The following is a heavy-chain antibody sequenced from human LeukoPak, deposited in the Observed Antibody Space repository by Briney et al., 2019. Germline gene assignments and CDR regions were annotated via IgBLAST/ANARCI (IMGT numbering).Heavy chain of an antibody. CDR3: AREGAVAVWNTFHI. CDR1: GGSISSGDYY. Sequence: SQTLSLTCTVSGGSISSGDYYWSWIRQPAGKGLEWIGRIYTTGSTHYNPSLKSRVSISLDTSKNQIYLELSSVTAADTAIYYCAREGAVAVWNTFHIWGQGTMVAVSS. J-gene: IGHJ3*02. D-gene: IGHD6-19*01. CDR2: IYTTGST. V-gene: IGHV4-61*02.